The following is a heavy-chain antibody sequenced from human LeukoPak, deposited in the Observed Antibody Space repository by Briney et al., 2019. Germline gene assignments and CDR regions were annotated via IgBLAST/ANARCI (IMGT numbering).Heavy chain of an antibody. CDR3: VRGDWYFES. J-gene: IGHJ4*02. CDR2: INRDGTEK. D-gene: IGHD2-21*01. CDR1: GFNFSDSR. Sequence: GGSLRLSCATSGFNFSDSRMTWVRQAPGKGLQWVANINRDGTEKHFLDSVEGRFTITRDNAKKSLYLQMSSLRPQDTAVYFCVRGDWYFESWGQGTLVTVSS. V-gene: IGHV3-7*04.